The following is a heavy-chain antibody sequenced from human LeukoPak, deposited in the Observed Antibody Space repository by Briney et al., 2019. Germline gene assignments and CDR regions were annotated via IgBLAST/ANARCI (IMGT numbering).Heavy chain of an antibody. J-gene: IGHJ4*02. CDR2: ISSSSSYI. Sequence: TGGSLRLSCAASGFTFSSYSMNWVRQAPGKGLEWVSSISSSSSYIYYADSVKGRFTISRDNAKNSLYLQMSSLRAEDTAVYYCARDGEELHNPHFDYWGQGTLVTVSS. CDR3: ARDGEELHNPHFDY. CDR1: GFTFSSYS. D-gene: IGHD1-26*01. V-gene: IGHV3-21*01.